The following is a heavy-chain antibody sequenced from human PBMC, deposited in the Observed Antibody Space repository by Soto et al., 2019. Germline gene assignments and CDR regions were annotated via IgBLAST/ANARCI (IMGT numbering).Heavy chain of an antibody. CDR2: IYPGDSDT. V-gene: IGHV5-51*01. J-gene: IGHJ4*02. CDR3: ARRYGSGSFHLDY. Sequence: LGESLKISCKGSGYSLTSYWIGWVRQMPGKGLEWMGIIYPGDSDTRYSPSFQGQVTISADKSISTAYLQWSSLKASDTTMYYCARRYGSGSFHLDYWGQGTLVTVSS. D-gene: IGHD3-10*01. CDR1: GYSLTSYW.